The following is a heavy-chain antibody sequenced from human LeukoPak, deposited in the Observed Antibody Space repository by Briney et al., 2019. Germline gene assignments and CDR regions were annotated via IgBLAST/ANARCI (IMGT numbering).Heavy chain of an antibody. D-gene: IGHD3-22*01. J-gene: IGHJ4*02. CDR3: ARSGYYDSSGYYYPHFDY. V-gene: IGHV4-61*02. Sequence: SETLSLTCTVSGGSISSGSYYWSWIRQPAGKGLEWIGRIYTSGSTNYSPSLKSRVTISVDTSKNQFSLKLSSVTAADTAVYYCARSGYYDSSGYYYPHFDYWGQGTLVTVSS. CDR2: IYTSGST. CDR1: GGSISSGSYY.